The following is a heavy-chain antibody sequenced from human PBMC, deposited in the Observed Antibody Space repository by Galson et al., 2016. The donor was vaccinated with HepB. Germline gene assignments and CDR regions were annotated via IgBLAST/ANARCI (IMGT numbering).Heavy chain of an antibody. CDR3: ARQAVTLYYFDY. D-gene: IGHD1-14*01. Sequence: SETLSLTCTVYDGSFSGYYWTWIRQAPGEGLEWIGEINLGGSTICNPSLESRVTISLDTSKKQFSLNLNSVTAADTAVYYCARQAVTLYYFDYWGQGTLVTVSS. CDR1: DGSFSGYY. CDR2: INLGGST. J-gene: IGHJ4*02. V-gene: IGHV4-34*01.